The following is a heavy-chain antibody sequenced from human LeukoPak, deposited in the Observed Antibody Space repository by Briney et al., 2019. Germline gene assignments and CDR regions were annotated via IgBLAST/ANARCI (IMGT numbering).Heavy chain of an antibody. Sequence: SQTLSLTCAISGDSVSSNSASLNWIRQSPSRGLEWLGRTYYRSKWYNEYAVSVKSRITINPDTSKNQFSLQLNSVTPDDTAVYYCARAQGYLDLWGRGTLVTVSS. CDR3: ARAQGYLDL. CDR1: GDSVSSNSAS. J-gene: IGHJ2*01. CDR2: TYYRSKWYN. V-gene: IGHV6-1*01.